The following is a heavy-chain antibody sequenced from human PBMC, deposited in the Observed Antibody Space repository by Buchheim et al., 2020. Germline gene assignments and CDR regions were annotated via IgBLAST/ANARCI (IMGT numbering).Heavy chain of an antibody. CDR1: GFTFSSYG. Sequence: QVQLVESGGGVVQPGRSLRLSCAASGFTFSSYGMHWVRQAPGKGLEWVAVISYDGSNKYYADSVKGRFTISRDNSKNTLYLQMNSLRAEDTAVYYCAKDSQDYGDYAVLDYWGQGTL. CDR3: AKDSQDYGDYAVLDY. D-gene: IGHD4-17*01. V-gene: IGHV3-30*18. CDR2: ISYDGSNK. J-gene: IGHJ4*02.